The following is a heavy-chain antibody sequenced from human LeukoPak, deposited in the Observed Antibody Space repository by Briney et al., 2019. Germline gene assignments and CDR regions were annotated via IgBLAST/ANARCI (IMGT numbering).Heavy chain of an antibody. CDR3: ARVRQRKVVVIENHYFDY. D-gene: IGHD3-22*01. CDR2: ISAYNGNT. CDR1: GYTFTSYG. V-gene: IGHV1-18*01. Sequence: GASVKVSCKASGYTFTSYGISWVRQAPGQGLEWMGWISAYNGNTNYAQKLQGRVTMTTDTSTSTAYMELRSLRSDDTAVYYCARVRQRKVVVIENHYFDYWGQGTLVTVSS. J-gene: IGHJ4*02.